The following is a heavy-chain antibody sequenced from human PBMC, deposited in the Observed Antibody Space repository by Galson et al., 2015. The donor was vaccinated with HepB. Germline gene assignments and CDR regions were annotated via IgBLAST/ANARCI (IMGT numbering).Heavy chain of an antibody. J-gene: IGHJ1*01. Sequence: SVKVSCKVSGYTLTELSMHWVRQAPGKGLEWMGGFDPEDGETIYAQKFQGRVTMTEDTSTDTAYMELSSLRSEDTAVYYCATDGGVVPAAIRPGYFQHWGQGTLVTVSS. CDR3: ATDGGVVPAAIRPGYFQH. D-gene: IGHD2-2*02. CDR1: GYTLTELS. CDR2: FDPEDGET. V-gene: IGHV1-24*01.